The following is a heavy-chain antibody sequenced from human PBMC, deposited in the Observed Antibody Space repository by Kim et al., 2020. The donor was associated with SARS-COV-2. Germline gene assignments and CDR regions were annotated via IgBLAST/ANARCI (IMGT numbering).Heavy chain of an antibody. V-gene: IGHV4-59*01. CDR3: ANGAGAKLED. CDR2: FSFSGNT. J-gene: IGHJ4*02. CDR1: GVSIRPNY. D-gene: IGHD1-1*01. Sequence: SETLSLTCTVSGVSIRPNYWSWVRQPPGKGLQWIGYFSFSGNTQYSPSLKSRVSISVDTSKNQIYLRMTSVTAADTALYYCANGAGAKLEDWGQGTQVAVSS.